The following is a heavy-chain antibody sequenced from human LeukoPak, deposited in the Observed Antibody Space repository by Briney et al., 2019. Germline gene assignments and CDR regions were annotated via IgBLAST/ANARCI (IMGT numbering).Heavy chain of an antibody. V-gene: IGHV3-7*01. CDR3: ARHMTTDFG. Sequence: PGGSLRLSCAASGFPFSTYWMTWVRQAPGKGLEWVANIKQDGSKTYYADSVKGRFTIARDNAKNSVSLQMNSLRAEDTAVYYCARHMTTDFGWGQGTLVTVSS. CDR1: GFPFSTYW. D-gene: IGHD4-17*01. J-gene: IGHJ4*02. CDR2: IKQDGSKT.